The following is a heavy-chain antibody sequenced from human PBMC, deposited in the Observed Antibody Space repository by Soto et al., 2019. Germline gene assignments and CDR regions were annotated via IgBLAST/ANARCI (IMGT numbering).Heavy chain of an antibody. CDR3: ARGLAVDSSSWYGYYYYGMDV. CDR1: GYTFTSYY. V-gene: IGHV1-46*01. D-gene: IGHD6-13*01. J-gene: IGHJ6*02. Sequence: ASVKVSCKASGYTFTSYYMHWVRQAPGQGLEWMGIINPSGGSTSYAQKFQGRVTMTRDTSTSTVYMELSSLRSEDTAVYYCARGLAVDSSSWYGYYYYGMDVWGQGTTVTVSS. CDR2: INPSGGST.